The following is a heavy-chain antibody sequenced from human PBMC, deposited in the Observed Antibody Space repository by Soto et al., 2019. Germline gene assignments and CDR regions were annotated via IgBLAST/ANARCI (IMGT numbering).Heavy chain of an antibody. Sequence: QVQLVQSGAEEKKPGASVKVSCKASGYTFTGYAMHWVRQAPGQRLEWMGWINAGNGNTKYSQKFQGRVTITRDTSASTAYMELSSLRSADTAVYYCARAVAVAADFDYWGQGTLVTVSS. CDR3: ARAVAVAADFDY. CDR2: INAGNGNT. CDR1: GYTFTGYA. D-gene: IGHD6-19*01. V-gene: IGHV1-3*05. J-gene: IGHJ4*02.